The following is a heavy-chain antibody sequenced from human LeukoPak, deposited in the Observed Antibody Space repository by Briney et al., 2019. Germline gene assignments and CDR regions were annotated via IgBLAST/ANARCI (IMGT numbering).Heavy chain of an antibody. CDR2: IIPIFGTA. CDR1: GGTFSSYA. D-gene: IGHD1-26*01. J-gene: IGHJ4*02. Sequence: ASVKVSCKASGGTFSSYAISWVRQAPGQGLEWMGGIIPIFGTAIYAQKFQGRVTMTEDTSTDTAYMELSSLRSEDTAVYYCATDGMYAYWGQGTLVTVSS. CDR3: ATDGMYAY. V-gene: IGHV1-69*06.